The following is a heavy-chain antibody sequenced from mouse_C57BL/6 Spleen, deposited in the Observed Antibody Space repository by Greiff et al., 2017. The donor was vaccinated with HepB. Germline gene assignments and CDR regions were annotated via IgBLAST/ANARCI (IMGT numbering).Heavy chain of an antibody. CDR1: GYAFSSSW. Sequence: QVQLKESGPELVKPGASVKISCKASGYAFSSSWMNWVKQRPGKGLEWIGRIYPGDGDTNYNGKFKGKATLTADKSSSTAYMQLSSLTSEDSAVYFCASTYRNVDYWGQGTTLTVSS. J-gene: IGHJ2*01. V-gene: IGHV1-82*01. CDR3: ASTYRNVDY. D-gene: IGHD5-1*01. CDR2: IYPGDGDT.